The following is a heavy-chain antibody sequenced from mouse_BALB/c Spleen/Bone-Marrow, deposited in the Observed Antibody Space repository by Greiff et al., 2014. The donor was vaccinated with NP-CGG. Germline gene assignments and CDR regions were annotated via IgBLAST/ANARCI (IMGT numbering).Heavy chain of an antibody. CDR1: GYAFTSYN. V-gene: IGHV1S135*01. J-gene: IGHJ4*01. D-gene: IGHD4-1*01. CDR2: IDPYNGGT. CDR3: ARSILGAMDY. Sequence: VQLKESRPELVKPGASVKVSCKASGYAFTSYNMYWVKQSHGKSLEWIGYIDPYNGGTSYNQKFKGKATLTVDKSSSTAYMHLNSLTSEDSAVYYCARSILGAMDYWGQGTSVTVSS.